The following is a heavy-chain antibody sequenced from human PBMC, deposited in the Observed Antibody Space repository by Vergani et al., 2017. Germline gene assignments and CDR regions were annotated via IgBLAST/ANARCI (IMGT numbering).Heavy chain of an antibody. D-gene: IGHD2-8*01. CDR3: AKDWGKYCTNGVCPIDY. J-gene: IGHJ4*02. CDR2: ISGSGGST. V-gene: IGHV3-23*01. CDR1: GFTFSSYA. Sequence: EVQLLESGGGLVQPGGSLRLSCAASGFTFSSYAMSWVRQAPGEGLEWVSAISGSGGSTYYADSVKGRFTISRDNSKNTLYLQMNSLRAEDTAVYYCAKDWGKYCTNGVCPIDYWGQGTLVTVSS.